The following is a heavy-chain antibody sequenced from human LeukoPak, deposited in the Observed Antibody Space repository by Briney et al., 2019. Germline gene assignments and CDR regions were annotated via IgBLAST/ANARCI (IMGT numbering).Heavy chain of an antibody. V-gene: IGHV3-53*01. D-gene: IGHD6-19*01. J-gene: IGHJ4*02. CDR3: AKDRGYSSGWYTFDY. CDR2: IYSGGST. Sequence: PGGSLRLSCAASGFTVSSNYMSWVRQAPGKGLEWVSVIYSGGSTYYADSVKGRFTISRDNSKNTLYLQMNSLRAEDTAVYYCAKDRGYSSGWYTFDYWGQGTLVTVSS. CDR1: GFTVSSNY.